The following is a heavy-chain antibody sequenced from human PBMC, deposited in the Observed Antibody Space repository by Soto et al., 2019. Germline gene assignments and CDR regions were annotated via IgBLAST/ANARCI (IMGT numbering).Heavy chain of an antibody. J-gene: IGHJ5*02. Sequence: SETLSLTCTVSGGSISSGGYYWSWIRQHPGKGLEWIGYIYYSGSTYYNPSLKSRVTISVDTSKNQFSLKLSSVTAADTAVYYCARELPYCSGGSCYFFWFDPWGQGTLVTVSS. CDR2: IYYSGST. D-gene: IGHD2-15*01. CDR3: ARELPYCSGGSCYFFWFDP. CDR1: GGSISSGGYY. V-gene: IGHV4-31*03.